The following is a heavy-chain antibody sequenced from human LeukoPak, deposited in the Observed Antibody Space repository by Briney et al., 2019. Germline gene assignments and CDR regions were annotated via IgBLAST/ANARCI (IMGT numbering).Heavy chain of an antibody. D-gene: IGHD3-22*01. V-gene: IGHV3-30*03. CDR1: GFTFSSYG. CDR3: ARVRTRHYDSSGYFDY. Sequence: GGSLRLSCAASGFTFSSYGMHWVRQAPGKGLEWVAVISYDGSNKYYADSVKGRFTISRDNSKNTLYLQMNSLRAEDTAVYYCARVRTRHYDSSGYFDYWGQGTLVTVSS. J-gene: IGHJ4*02. CDR2: ISYDGSNK.